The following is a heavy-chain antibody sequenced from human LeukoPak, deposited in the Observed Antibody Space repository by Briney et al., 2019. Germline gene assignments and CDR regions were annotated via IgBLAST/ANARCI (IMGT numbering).Heavy chain of an antibody. D-gene: IGHD3-22*01. CDR3: ARGWSYDSSGYYYEYYFDY. Sequence: ASVKVSCKASGYTFTTYAMNWVRQAPGQGLEWMGWINTNTGNPTYAQGFTGRFAFSLDTSVSTPYLQISSLKAEDTAVYYCARGWSYDSSGYYYEYYFDYWGQGTLVTVSS. J-gene: IGHJ4*02. CDR2: INTNTGNP. CDR1: GYTFTTYA. V-gene: IGHV7-4-1*02.